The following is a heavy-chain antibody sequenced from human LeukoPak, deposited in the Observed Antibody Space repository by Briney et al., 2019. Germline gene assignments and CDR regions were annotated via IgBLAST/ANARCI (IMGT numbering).Heavy chain of an antibody. D-gene: IGHD1-26*01. Sequence: ASVKVSCKASGYTFTSYAMHWVRQAPGQRLEWMGWINAGNGNTKYSQEFQGRVTITRDTSASTAYMELSSLRSDDTAVYYCARKSRKWELLRDIPWYFDLWGRGTLVTVSS. CDR1: GYTFTSYA. J-gene: IGHJ2*01. CDR3: ARKSRKWELLRDIPWYFDL. CDR2: INAGNGNT. V-gene: IGHV1-3*01.